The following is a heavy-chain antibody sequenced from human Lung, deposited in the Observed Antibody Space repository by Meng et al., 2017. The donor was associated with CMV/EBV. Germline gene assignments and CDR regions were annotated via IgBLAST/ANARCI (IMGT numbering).Heavy chain of an antibody. CDR3: AKDRRFGHDILTVLDY. J-gene: IGHJ4*02. Sequence: GEXXRISCAASGFKFDSYAMSWVRQAPGKGLEWVAAIVGAGGKTHYADSVRGRFTISRDNFKNTLYLEMDSLGGEDTAVYYCAKDRRFGHDILTVLDYWGQGXLVTVSS. CDR1: GFKFDSYA. D-gene: IGHD3-9*01. CDR2: IVGAGGKT. V-gene: IGHV3-23*01.